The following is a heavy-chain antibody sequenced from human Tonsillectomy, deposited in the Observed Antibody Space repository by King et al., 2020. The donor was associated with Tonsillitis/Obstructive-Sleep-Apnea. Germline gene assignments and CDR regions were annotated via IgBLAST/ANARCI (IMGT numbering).Heavy chain of an antibody. Sequence: VQLVESGSELKKPGASVKVSCKASGYTFTDYPMNWVRQAPGQGLEWMGWINTNTRNPTYAQGFTGRFVFSLDTSVSTAYLKISSLKAEDTAVDYCARDEEIPVASYYYYFMDVWGKGTTVTVSS. CDR3: ARDEEIPVASYYYYFMDV. J-gene: IGHJ6*03. CDR1: GYTFTDYP. V-gene: IGHV7-4-1*02. CDR2: INTNTRNP. D-gene: IGHD2-2*01.